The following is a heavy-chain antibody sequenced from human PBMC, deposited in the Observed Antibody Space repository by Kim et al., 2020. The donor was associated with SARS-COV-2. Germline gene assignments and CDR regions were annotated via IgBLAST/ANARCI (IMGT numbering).Heavy chain of an antibody. Sequence: FQERVTITRDMSTSTAYMELSSLRSEDTAVYYCAAVPIVGATLAAEYFDYWGQGTLVTVSS. J-gene: IGHJ4*02. V-gene: IGHV1-58*01. D-gene: IGHD1-26*01. CDR3: AAVPIVGATLAAEYFDY.